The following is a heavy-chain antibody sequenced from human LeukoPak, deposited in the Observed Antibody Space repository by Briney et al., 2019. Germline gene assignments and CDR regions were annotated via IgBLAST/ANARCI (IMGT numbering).Heavy chain of an antibody. V-gene: IGHV4-34*01. D-gene: IGHD3-9*01. CDR3: ARDHYDILTGYEYYFDY. CDR1: GGSFSGYY. CDR2: IYYSGST. Sequence: NPSETLSLTCAVYGGSFSGYYWSWIRQPPGKGLEWIGSIYYSGSTYYNPSLKSRVTISVDTSKNQLSLKLSSVTAADTAVYYCARDHYDILTGYEYYFDYWGQGTLVTVSS. J-gene: IGHJ4*02.